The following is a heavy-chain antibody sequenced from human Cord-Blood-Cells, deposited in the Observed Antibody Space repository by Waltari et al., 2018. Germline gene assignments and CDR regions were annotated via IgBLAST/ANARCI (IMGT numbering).Heavy chain of an antibody. CDR3: ARGPAPLLWFGETYGMDV. Sequence: QVQLVPSGAEVKKPGASVKVSCKASGYTLTGYYMHWVRQAPGQGLEWTGWINPNSGGTNYAQKFQGWVTMTRDTSISTAYMELSRLRSDDSAVYYCARGPAPLLWFGETYGMDVWGQGTTVTVSS. D-gene: IGHD3-10*01. CDR1: GYTLTGYY. J-gene: IGHJ6*02. CDR2: INPNSGGT. V-gene: IGHV1-2*04.